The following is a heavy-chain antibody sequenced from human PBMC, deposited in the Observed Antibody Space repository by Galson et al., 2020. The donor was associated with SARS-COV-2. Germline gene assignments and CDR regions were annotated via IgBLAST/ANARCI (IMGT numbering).Heavy chain of an antibody. CDR2: IYWDDDK. CDR3: AHSTTLTNSFGD. V-gene: IGHV2-5*02. Sequence: SGPTLVKPTQTLTLTCTFSGFSLTTSGVGVGWIRQPPGKALEWLALIYWDDDKRYSPSLNSRLIITKDISKNLVVLTMTNMDPVDTATYYCAHSTTLTNSFGDWGQGALVTVSS. J-gene: IGHJ4*02. CDR1: GFSLTTSGVG. D-gene: IGHD1-1*01.